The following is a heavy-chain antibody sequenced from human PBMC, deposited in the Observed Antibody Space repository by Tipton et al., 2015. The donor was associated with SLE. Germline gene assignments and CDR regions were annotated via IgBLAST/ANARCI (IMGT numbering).Heavy chain of an antibody. J-gene: IGHJ3*01. CDR1: GGFISSYY. CDR3: ARALPFNYDFWSGYSTDPFDV. Sequence: TLSLTCSVSGGFISSYYWSWIRQPPGKGLEWIGYIYYSGSTKYNPSLKSRVTISVDTSKNQFSLKLTSVTAADTAVYYCARALPFNYDFWSGYSTDPFDVWGQGTMVTVSA. V-gene: IGHV4-59*01. D-gene: IGHD3-3*01. CDR2: IYYSGST.